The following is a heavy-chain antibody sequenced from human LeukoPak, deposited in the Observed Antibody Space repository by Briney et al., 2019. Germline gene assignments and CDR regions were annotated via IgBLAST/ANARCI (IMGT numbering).Heavy chain of an antibody. V-gene: IGHV3-23*01. CDR1: GFTFHNYY. Sequence: GGSLTLSCAASGFTFHNYYMSWVRLAPGKGLEWVSTIRGSGGDTSYTDSVKGRFTISRDNSKNTLYLQMISLRAEDTAVYYCAKRDLVATKYIHYWGQGTLGTVSS. CDR3: AKRDLVATKYIHY. CDR2: IRGSGGDT. J-gene: IGHJ4*02. D-gene: IGHD5-12*01.